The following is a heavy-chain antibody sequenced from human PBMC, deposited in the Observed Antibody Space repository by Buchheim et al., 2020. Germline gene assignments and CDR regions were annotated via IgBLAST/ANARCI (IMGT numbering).Heavy chain of an antibody. CDR1: GFTVSSNY. CDR3: ARDPNYTIFWN. V-gene: IGHV3-66*02. J-gene: IGHJ4*02. Sequence: EVQLVESGGDLVQPGGSLRLSCAASGFTVSSNYMSWVRQAPGKGLEWVSVIYRGGSTYYADSVKGRFTISRDDSKNTLYLQMNSPRTEDTAVYYCARDPNYTIFWNWGQGTL. D-gene: IGHD3-3*01. CDR2: IYRGGST.